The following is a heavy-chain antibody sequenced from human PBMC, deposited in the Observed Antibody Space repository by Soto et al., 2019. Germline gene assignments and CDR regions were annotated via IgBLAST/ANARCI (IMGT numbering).Heavy chain of an antibody. V-gene: IGHV4-59*01. CDR2: IYYSGST. CDR3: ARTPSPMKSGYDFDYYYGMDV. CDR1: GGSISSYY. J-gene: IGHJ6*02. Sequence: QVQLQESGPGLVKPSETLSLTCTVSGGSISSYYWSWLRQPQGKGLEWIGYIYYSGSTNYNPSLKSLVTISVDTSKNQFSLKMSSVTAADTAVYYCARTPSPMKSGYDFDYYYGMDVWGQGTTVTVSS. D-gene: IGHD5-12*01.